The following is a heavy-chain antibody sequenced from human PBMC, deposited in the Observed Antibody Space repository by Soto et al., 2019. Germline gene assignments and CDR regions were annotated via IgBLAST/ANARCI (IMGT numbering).Heavy chain of an antibody. D-gene: IGHD3-22*01. CDR1: GYNFTSYW. Sequence: PGESLKISCKGPGYNFTSYWIAWVRQMPGKGLEWMGIIYPGDSDTRYSPSFQGQVTISADKSISTAFLQWSRLKASDTAIFYCARTYYYDSSDYYPFDFWGQGTLVTVSS. CDR2: IYPGDSDT. CDR3: ARTYYYDSSDYYPFDF. V-gene: IGHV5-51*01. J-gene: IGHJ4*02.